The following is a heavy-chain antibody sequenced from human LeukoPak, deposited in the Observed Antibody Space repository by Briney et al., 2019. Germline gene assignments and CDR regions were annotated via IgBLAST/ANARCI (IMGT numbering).Heavy chain of an antibody. CDR2: ISSSGSTV. Sequence: GGSLRLSCAASGFTFSDYYMSWIRQAPGKGLEWVSYISSSGSTVYYADSVKGRFTISRDNAKNSLYLQMNSLRAEDTAVYYCARVMGRVVPAAIGYWGQGTLVTVSS. CDR3: ARVMGRVVPAAIGY. J-gene: IGHJ4*02. D-gene: IGHD2-2*02. CDR1: GFTFSDYY. V-gene: IGHV3-11*01.